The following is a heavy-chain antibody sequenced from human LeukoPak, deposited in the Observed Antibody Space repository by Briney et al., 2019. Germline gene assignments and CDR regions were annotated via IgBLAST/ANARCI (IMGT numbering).Heavy chain of an antibody. V-gene: IGHV4-4*02. CDR1: GGSITNTNY. CDR2: VNLQGST. CDR3: AREGGPYRPLDY. Sequence: SGTLSLTCGVSGGSITNTNYWTWVRQPPGKGLEWIGEVNLQGSTNYNPSLMGRVAISVDTSENHISLQLTSVTAADTAVYYCAREGGPYRPLDYSGQGTLVTVST. J-gene: IGHJ4*02.